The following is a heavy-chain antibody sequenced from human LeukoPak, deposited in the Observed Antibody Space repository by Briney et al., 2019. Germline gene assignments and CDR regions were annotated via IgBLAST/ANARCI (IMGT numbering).Heavy chain of an antibody. CDR1: GDTFSIDG. D-gene: IGHD4-23*01. J-gene: IGHJ4*02. CDR2: ISAYNGNT. Sequence: GSVWGSCKASGDTFSIDGFSWVRQAPGQGLEWMGWISAYNGNTNYAQKFQGRVTMTTDTSTSTAHMEVRSLRSDDTAVYYCARQGYSGHSQGAADYWGQGTLVTVSS. V-gene: IGHV1-18*01. CDR3: ARQGYSGHSQGAADY.